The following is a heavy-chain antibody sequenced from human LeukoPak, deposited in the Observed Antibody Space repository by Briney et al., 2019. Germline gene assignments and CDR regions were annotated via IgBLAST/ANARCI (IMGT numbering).Heavy chain of an antibody. CDR2: TCGGGRTP. CDR3: AKDLRICPHKYDSSSHPFDY. Sequence: GASLRLSCAASGFTFSTYAMNWVRQAPGKGLEWVSGTCGGGRTPYYADPVKGRFTISRDNSKNTLYLQMNSLRAEDTAVYYCAKDLRICPHKYDSSSHPFDYWGQGTLVTVSS. V-gene: IGHV3-23*01. D-gene: IGHD6-6*01. CDR1: GFTFSTYA. J-gene: IGHJ4*02.